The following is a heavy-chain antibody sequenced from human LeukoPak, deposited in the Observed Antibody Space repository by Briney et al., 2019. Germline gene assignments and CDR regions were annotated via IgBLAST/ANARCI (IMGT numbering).Heavy chain of an antibody. Sequence: ASVKVSCKASGYTFTSYYMHWVRQAPGQGLEWMGIINPSGGSTSYAQKFQGRVTMTRDTSTSTVYMELSSLRSEDTAVYYCARDVSTVIFQIYCGGDCYSSYYGIDVWGQGTTVTVSS. J-gene: IGHJ6*02. V-gene: IGHV1-46*01. CDR1: GYTFTSYY. D-gene: IGHD2-21*02. CDR3: ARDVSTVIFQIYCGGDCYSSYYGIDV. CDR2: INPSGGST.